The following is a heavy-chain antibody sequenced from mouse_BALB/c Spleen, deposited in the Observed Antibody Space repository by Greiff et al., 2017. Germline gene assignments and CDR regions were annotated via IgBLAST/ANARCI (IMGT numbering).Heavy chain of an antibody. CDR1: GFTFSDFY. Sequence: EAQGVESGGGLVQPGGSLRLSCATSGFTFSDFYMEWVRQPPGKRLEWIAASRNKANDYTTEYSASVKGRFIVSRDTSQSILYLQMNALRAEDTAIYYCARDDYDEAMDYWGQGTSVTVSS. V-gene: IGHV7-1*02. D-gene: IGHD2-4*01. J-gene: IGHJ4*01. CDR2: SRNKANDYTT. CDR3: ARDDYDEAMDY.